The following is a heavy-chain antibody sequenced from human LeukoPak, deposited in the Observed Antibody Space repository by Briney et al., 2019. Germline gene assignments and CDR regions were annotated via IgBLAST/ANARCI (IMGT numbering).Heavy chain of an antibody. CDR1: GGSISSGGYS. Sequence: PSETLSLTCAVSGGSISSGGYSWRWIRQPPGKGLEWIGYIYHSGSTYYNPSLKSRVTISVDRSKNQFSLKLSSVTAADTAVYYCARAFSSRIAGWSFDYWGQGTLVTVSS. J-gene: IGHJ4*02. CDR3: ARAFSSRIAGWSFDY. D-gene: IGHD6-13*01. CDR2: IYHSGST. V-gene: IGHV4-30-2*01.